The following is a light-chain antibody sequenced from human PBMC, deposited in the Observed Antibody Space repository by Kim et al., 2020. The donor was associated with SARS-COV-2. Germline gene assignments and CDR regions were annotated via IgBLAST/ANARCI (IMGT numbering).Light chain of an antibody. CDR3: QQYNTYSYT. CDR1: QSISTW. V-gene: IGKV1-5*03. Sequence: DIQMTQSLSTLSASVGDRVTITCRASQSISTWLAWYQQKPGKAPKLLIYKASTLESGVPSRFSGSGSGAQFTLTISSLQPDDFATYYCQQYNTYSYTFGQVTKLEI. CDR2: KAS. J-gene: IGKJ2*01.